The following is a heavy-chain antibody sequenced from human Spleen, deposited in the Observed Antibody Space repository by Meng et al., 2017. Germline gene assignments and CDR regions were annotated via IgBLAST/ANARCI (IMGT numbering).Heavy chain of an antibody. V-gene: IGHV3-11*01. D-gene: IGHD1-1*01. J-gene: IGHJ4*02. CDR1: GFTFSDYY. CDR3: ARELAGDYYFDL. CDR2: ISNSGGTI. Sequence: SCAASGFTFSDYYMTWIRQAPGKGLEWVSYISNSGGTIYYSDSLQGRFTISRDNAKNSLYLQMNDLRAEDTAVYYCARELAGDYYFDLWGRGTLVTVSS.